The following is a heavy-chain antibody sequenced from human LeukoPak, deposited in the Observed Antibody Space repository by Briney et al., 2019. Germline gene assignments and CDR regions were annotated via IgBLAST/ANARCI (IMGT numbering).Heavy chain of an antibody. CDR3: ARDPSGWLGTGWFDP. D-gene: IGHD3/OR15-3a*01. J-gene: IGHJ5*02. Sequence: GGSLRLSCAASGFMLNKNWMTWVRQAPGKGLEWAASIKQDGNEIYYVASVEGRFTISRDNAKNSLYLQMSSLRAEDAAVYYCARDPSGWLGTGWFDPWGQGTLVTVSS. CDR2: IKQDGNEI. V-gene: IGHV3-7*01. CDR1: GFMLNKNW.